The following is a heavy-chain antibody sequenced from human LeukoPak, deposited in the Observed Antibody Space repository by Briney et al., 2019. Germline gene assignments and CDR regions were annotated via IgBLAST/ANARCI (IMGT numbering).Heavy chain of an antibody. Sequence: GGSLRLSCAASGFTFSSYGMHWVRQAPGKGLEWVAVIWYDGSNKYYADSVKGRFTISRDNSKNTLYLQMNSLRAEDTAVYYCATLRGLRGSSSPFPLDYWGQGTLVTVSS. D-gene: IGHD6-13*01. CDR2: IWYDGSNK. CDR1: GFTFSSYG. J-gene: IGHJ4*02. CDR3: ATLRGLRGSSSPFPLDY. V-gene: IGHV3-33*01.